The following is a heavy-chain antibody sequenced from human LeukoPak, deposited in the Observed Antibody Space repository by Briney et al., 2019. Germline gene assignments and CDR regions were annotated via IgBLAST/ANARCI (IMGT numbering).Heavy chain of an antibody. CDR2: IKPDGSEK. CDR3: ARDLEQWLDYYYMDV. D-gene: IGHD6-19*01. Sequence: GGSLRLSCAASGLIFSKYWMTWVRQAPGKVLEWVASIKPDGSEKYYLDSVKGRFTISRDNARDSLYLQMNSLRAEDTAVYYCARDLEQWLDYYYMDVWGKGTTVTVSS. J-gene: IGHJ6*03. CDR1: GLIFSKYW. V-gene: IGHV3-7*01.